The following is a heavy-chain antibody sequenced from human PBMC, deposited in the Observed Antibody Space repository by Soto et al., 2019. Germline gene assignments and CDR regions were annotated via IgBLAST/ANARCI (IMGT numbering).Heavy chain of an antibody. V-gene: IGHV3-21*01. J-gene: IGHJ4*02. CDR1: GFTFSTYS. Sequence: EVQLVESGGDLVRPGGSLRLSCAASGFTFSTYSMNWVRQAPGRGLEWVSSISSSSSFIYYADSVKGRFTISRDNAKKSLFVRMSSQRAEDSSLYNCGRDRGYTNSSQFGYWCQGTLVTVSS. CDR3: GRDRGYTNSSQFGY. D-gene: IGHD5-18*01. CDR2: ISSSSSFI.